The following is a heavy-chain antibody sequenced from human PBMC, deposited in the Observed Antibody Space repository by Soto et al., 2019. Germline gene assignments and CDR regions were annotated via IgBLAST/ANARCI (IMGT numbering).Heavy chain of an antibody. CDR2: ISYDGSNK. J-gene: IGHJ4*02. V-gene: IGHV3-30-3*01. CDR3: ARGAYYYDSSGYY. CDR1: GFTFSSYA. Sequence: GGSLRLSCAASGFTFSSYAMHWVRQAPGKGLEWVAVISYDGSNKYYADSVKGRFTISRDNSKDTLYLQMNSLRAEDTAVYYCARGAYYYDSSGYYWGQGTLVTVSS. D-gene: IGHD3-22*01.